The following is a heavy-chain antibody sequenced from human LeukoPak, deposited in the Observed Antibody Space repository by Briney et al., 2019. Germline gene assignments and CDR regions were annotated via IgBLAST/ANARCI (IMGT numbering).Heavy chain of an antibody. CDR2: INPSGGST. CDR1: GYTFTSYY. D-gene: IGHD6-13*01. J-gene: IGHJ4*02. V-gene: IGHV1-46*01. Sequence: ASVKVSCKASGYTFTSYYMHWVRQAPGQGLEWMGIINPSGGSTSYAQKFQGRVTMTRDTSTSTVYMELSSLRSEDTAVYYCARVLYSRNRKYYFDYWGQGTLVTVSS. CDR3: ARVLYSRNRKYYFDY.